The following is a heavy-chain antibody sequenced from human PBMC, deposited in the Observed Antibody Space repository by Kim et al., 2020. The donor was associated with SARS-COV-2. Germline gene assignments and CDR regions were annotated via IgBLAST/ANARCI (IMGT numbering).Heavy chain of an antibody. CDR3: ARDRDSSRIWHY. CDR1: GFTFSSYS. J-gene: IGHJ4*02. Sequence: GGSLRLSCAASGFTFSSYSMNWVRQAPGKGLEWVSSISSSSSYIYYADSVKGRFTISRDNAKNSLYLQMNSLRAEDTAVYYCARDRDSSRIWHYWGQGTLVTVSS. D-gene: IGHD2-15*01. CDR2: ISSSSSYI. V-gene: IGHV3-21*01.